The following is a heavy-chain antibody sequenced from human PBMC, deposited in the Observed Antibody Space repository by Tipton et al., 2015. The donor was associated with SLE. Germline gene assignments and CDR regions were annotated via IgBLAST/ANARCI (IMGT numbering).Heavy chain of an antibody. CDR2: VSNTATTT. Sequence: SLRLSCAASGFPFRSYSMNWVRQAPGKGLEWIAYVSNTATTTHYAESVRGRFTISRDNSKNTLYLQMNSLRAEDTAVYYCARGGPGRHYARKWFDPWGQGTLVTVSS. V-gene: IGHV3-48*01. CDR1: GFPFRSYS. D-gene: IGHD1-26*01. J-gene: IGHJ5*02. CDR3: ARGGPGRHYARKWFDP.